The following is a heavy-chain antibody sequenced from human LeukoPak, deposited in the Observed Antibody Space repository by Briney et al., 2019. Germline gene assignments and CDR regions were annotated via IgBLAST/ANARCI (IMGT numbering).Heavy chain of an antibody. J-gene: IGHJ4*02. D-gene: IGHD2-2*02. CDR1: GFTFSSYW. Sequence: GGSLRLSCAASGFTFSSYWMSWVRQAPGKGLEWVANIKQDGSEKYYVDSVKGRFTISRDNAKNSLYLQMNSLRAEDTAVYYCARDPYCSSTSCYSPHNWGQGTLVTVSS. CDR3: ARDPYCSSTSCYSPHN. V-gene: IGHV3-7*01. CDR2: IKQDGSEK.